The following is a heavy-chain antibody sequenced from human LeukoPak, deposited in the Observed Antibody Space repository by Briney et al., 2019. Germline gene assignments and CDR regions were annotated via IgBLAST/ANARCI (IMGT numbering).Heavy chain of an antibody. CDR3: ARAVDYYYNSGGYVSTRPPYFYYGLDV. Sequence: GASVRVSCKASGGTFNSYTFSWVRQAPGQGLEWMGRIIPIFGTVNYAQKFQGRVTITADESTSTAYMEVSSLRSEDTAVYYCARAVDYYYNSGGYVSTRPPYFYYGLDVWGQGTTVTVS. D-gene: IGHD3-22*01. CDR2: IIPIFGTV. V-gene: IGHV1-69*15. CDR1: GGTFNSYT. J-gene: IGHJ6*02.